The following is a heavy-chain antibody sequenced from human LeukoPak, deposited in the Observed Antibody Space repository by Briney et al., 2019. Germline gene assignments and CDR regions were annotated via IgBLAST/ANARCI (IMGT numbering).Heavy chain of an antibody. J-gene: IGHJ4*02. CDR2: ISGSGGST. V-gene: IGHV3-23*01. CDR1: GFTFSDYY. D-gene: IGHD6-19*01. Sequence: PGGSLRLSCAASGFTFSDYYMSWIRQAPGKGLEWVSAISGSGGSTYYADSVKGRFTISRDNSKNTLYLQMNSPRAEDTAVYYCAKDPRTAVAGIFDYWGQGTLVTVSS. CDR3: AKDPRTAVAGIFDY.